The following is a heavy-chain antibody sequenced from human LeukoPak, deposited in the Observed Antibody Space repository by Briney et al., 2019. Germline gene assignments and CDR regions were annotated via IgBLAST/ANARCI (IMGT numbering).Heavy chain of an antibody. J-gene: IGHJ4*02. CDR1: GFTVSSNY. Sequence: PGGSLRLSCAAPGFTVSSNYMSWVRQAPGKGLEWVSHITGDGRNTYYADSVKGQFTISRDNSKSTLYLQKKSRTDTLYLQMNSLRAEDTAVYYCVFGMVTATQFDYWGQGTLVTVSS. D-gene: IGHD2-21*02. CDR3: LRAEDTAVYYCVFGMVTATQFDY. V-gene: IGHV3-23*01. CDR2: ITGDGRNT.